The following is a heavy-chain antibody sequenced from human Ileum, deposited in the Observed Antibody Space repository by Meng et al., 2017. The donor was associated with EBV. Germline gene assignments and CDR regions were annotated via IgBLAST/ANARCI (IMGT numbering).Heavy chain of an antibody. J-gene: IGHJ4*02. D-gene: IGHD5-18*01. V-gene: IGHV4-4*02. CDR2: IYHSGGT. Sequence: QLHLPESGPGLVKPSGTLSLTFAVSGASITESNSWSWVRQPPGKGLEWIGEIYHSGGTNYNPSLKSRVTISVDKSKNQISLKLNSVTAADTAVYYCARWAFIYSYGFDHWGQGTLVTVSS. CDR3: ARWAFIYSYGFDH. CDR1: GASITESNS.